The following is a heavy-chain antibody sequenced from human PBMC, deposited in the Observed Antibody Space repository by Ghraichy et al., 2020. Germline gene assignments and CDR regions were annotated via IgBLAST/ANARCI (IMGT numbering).Heavy chain of an antibody. V-gene: IGHV4-39*01. CDR2: IYYSGST. Sequence: SETLSLTCTVSGGSISSSSYYWGWIRQPPGKGLEWIGSIYYSGSTYYNPSLKSRVTISVDTSKNQFSLKLSSVTAADTAVYYCARPVAGTHFDYWGQGTLVTVSS. J-gene: IGHJ4*02. D-gene: IGHD6-19*01. CDR1: GGSISSSSYY. CDR3: ARPVAGTHFDY.